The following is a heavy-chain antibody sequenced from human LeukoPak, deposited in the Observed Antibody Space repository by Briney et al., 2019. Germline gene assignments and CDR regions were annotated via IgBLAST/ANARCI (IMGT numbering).Heavy chain of an antibody. CDR2: IYYSGTT. CDR1: GGSDSSNNYY. J-gene: IGHJ4*02. V-gene: IGHV4-39*01. Sequence: SETLSLTCTVSGGSDSSNNYYWGWIRQPPGTGLEWIGSIYYSGTTHYNPSLKSRVTISVDTSKNEISLKLSSVTAADTAIYYCARQRLVVVSAATPDYFDRWGQGILITVSS. D-gene: IGHD2-15*01. CDR3: ARQRLVVVSAATPDYFDR.